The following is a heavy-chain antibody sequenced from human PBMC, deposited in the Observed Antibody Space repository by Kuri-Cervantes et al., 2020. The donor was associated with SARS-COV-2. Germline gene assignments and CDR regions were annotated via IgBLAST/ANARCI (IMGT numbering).Heavy chain of an antibody. D-gene: IGHD3-22*01. CDR2: ISGSGGST. CDR1: GFTFRNYA. CDR3: ANLQWLLIDDAFDI. J-gene: IGHJ3*02. Sequence: GESLKISCAASGFTFRNYAMHWVRQAPGKGLEWVSAISGSGGSTYYADSVKGRFTISRDNSKNTLYLQMNSLRAEDTAVYYCANLQWLLIDDAFDIWGQGTMVTVSS. V-gene: IGHV3-23*01.